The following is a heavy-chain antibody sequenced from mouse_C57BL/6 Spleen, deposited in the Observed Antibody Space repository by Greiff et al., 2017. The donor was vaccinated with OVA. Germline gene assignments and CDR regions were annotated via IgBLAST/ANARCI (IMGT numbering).Heavy chain of an antibody. Sequence: QVQLKQPGAELVRPGSSVKLSCKASGYTFTSYWMHWVKQRPIQGLEWIGNIDPSDSETHYNQKFKDKATLTVDKSSSTAYMQLSSLTSEDSAVYYCARSGGYEYDVSMYYWGQGKSVTVSS. J-gene: IGHJ4*01. CDR1: GYTFTSYW. CDR2: IDPSDSET. D-gene: IGHD2-4*01. V-gene: IGHV1-52*01. CDR3: ARSGGYEYDVSMYY.